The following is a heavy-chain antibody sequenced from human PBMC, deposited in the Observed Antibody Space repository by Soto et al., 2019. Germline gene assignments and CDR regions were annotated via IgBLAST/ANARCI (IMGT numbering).Heavy chain of an antibody. J-gene: IGHJ4*02. CDR1: GYTFTSYY. V-gene: IGHV1-46*01. Sequence: QVQLVQSGAEVKKPGASVKVSCKASGYTFTSYYMHWVRQAPGQGLEWMGIINPSGGSTSYAQKSQGRVAMTRDTSTGIVFMELSSLRSEDTAVYYCARYRTEAYSGGDCYSYSVHWGERT. CDR2: INPSGGST. CDR3: ARYRTEAYSGGDCYSYSVH. D-gene: IGHD2-21*02.